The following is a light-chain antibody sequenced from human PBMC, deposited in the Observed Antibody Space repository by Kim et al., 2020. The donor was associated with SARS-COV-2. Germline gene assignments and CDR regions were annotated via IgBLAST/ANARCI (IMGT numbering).Light chain of an antibody. CDR1: QNVSSY. CDR2: DAS. V-gene: IGKV3-11*01. Sequence: SLSPGEGATLSCRASQNVSSYLAWYQQKPGQAPRLLIYDASNRATGIPARFSGSGSGTDFTLTISSLEPEDFAVYYCQQRSNWLTFGGGTKVDIK. CDR3: QQRSNWLT. J-gene: IGKJ4*01.